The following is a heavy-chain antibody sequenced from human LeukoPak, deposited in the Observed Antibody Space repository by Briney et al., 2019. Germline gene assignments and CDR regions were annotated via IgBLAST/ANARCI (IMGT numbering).Heavy chain of an antibody. J-gene: IGHJ4*02. D-gene: IGHD3-22*01. Sequence: SVKVTCKASGGTFSSYAISWVRQAPGQGLEWMGGIIPIFGTANYAQKFQGRVTITTDESTSTAYMELSSLRSEDTAVYYCARKGDYYDSSGYYDYFDYWGQGTLVTVSS. CDR3: ARKGDYYDSSGYYDYFDY. CDR1: GGTFSSYA. V-gene: IGHV1-69*05. CDR2: IIPIFGTA.